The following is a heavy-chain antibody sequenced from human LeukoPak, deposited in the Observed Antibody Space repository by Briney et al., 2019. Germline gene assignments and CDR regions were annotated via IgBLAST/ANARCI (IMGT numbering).Heavy chain of an antibody. CDR1: GGSISSYY. V-gene: IGHV4-59*01. CDR3: ASNANYGDYLLIDY. Sequence: PSETLSLTCTVSGGSISSYYWSWIRQPPGKGLEWIGYIYYSGSTNYNPSLKSRVTISVDTSKNQFSLKLSSVTAADTAVYYCASNANYGDYLLIDYWGQGTLVTVSS. D-gene: IGHD4-17*01. J-gene: IGHJ4*02. CDR2: IYYSGST.